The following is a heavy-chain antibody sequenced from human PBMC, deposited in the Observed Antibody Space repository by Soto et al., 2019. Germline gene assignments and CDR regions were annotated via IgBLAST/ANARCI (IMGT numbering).Heavy chain of an antibody. CDR1: GYTFTGYY. J-gene: IGHJ5*02. V-gene: IGHV1-2*02. CDR2: INPNSGGT. D-gene: IGHD3-3*01. Sequence: ASVKVSCKASGYTFTGYYMHWVRQAPGQGLEWMGWINPNSGGTNYAQKFQGRVTMTRDTSISTDYMELSRLRSEDTAVYYCARASTTYYDFWSGYFSWGQGTLVTVSS. CDR3: ARASTTYYDFWSGYFS.